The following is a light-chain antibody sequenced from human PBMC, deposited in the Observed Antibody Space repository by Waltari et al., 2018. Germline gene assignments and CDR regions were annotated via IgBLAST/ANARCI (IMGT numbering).Light chain of an antibody. Sequence: DIQMTQSPSSLSASVGDRVTITCRASQSISYFLNWYHQRPGKAPRLLIHGASTLQGGVPSRFSGGGSGTGFSLTISSLQPEDLGTYYCQSYTSPRTFGQGTKVEIK. CDR3: QSYTSPRT. J-gene: IGKJ1*01. CDR1: QSISYF. CDR2: GAS. V-gene: IGKV1-39*01.